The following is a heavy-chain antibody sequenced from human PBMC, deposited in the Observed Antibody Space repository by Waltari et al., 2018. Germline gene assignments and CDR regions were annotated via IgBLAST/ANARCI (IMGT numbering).Heavy chain of an antibody. D-gene: IGHD6-19*01. V-gene: IGHV3-7*01. Sequence: VQLVESGGGLVQPGGSLRLSWAASGFQFSTFWMSWVRLAPGKGPEWVAIIRQDGSEKLYVDSVKGRFTISRDNAKNSVYLQMNFLRAEDTAVYYCAGSTGWLLESWGQGTLVTVSS. J-gene: IGHJ4*02. CDR2: IRQDGSEK. CDR1: GFQFSTFW. CDR3: AGSTGWLLES.